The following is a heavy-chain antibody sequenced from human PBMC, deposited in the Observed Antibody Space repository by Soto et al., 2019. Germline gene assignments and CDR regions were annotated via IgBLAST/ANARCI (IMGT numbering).Heavy chain of an antibody. Sequence: ASVKVSCKASGYTFTSYYMHWVRQAPGQGLEWMGIINPSGGSTSYAQKFQGRVTMTRDTSTSTVYMELSSLRSEDTAVHYCARDPQANYYDSSGPSVGMDVWGQGTTVTVSS. CDR1: GYTFTSYY. CDR3: ARDPQANYYDSSGPSVGMDV. D-gene: IGHD3-22*01. V-gene: IGHV1-46*01. J-gene: IGHJ6*02. CDR2: INPSGGST.